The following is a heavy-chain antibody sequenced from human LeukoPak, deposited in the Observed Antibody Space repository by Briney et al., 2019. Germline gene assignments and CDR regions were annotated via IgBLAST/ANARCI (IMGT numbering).Heavy chain of an antibody. CDR1: GFTFSYFW. J-gene: IGHJ4*02. D-gene: IGHD6-19*01. CDR3: ARCSGWAFKN. Sequence: PGGSLRLSCAASGFTFSYFWKIWVRQAPGKGLEWVANINPDGSEKNYVDSVKGRFTISRDSAKNSLYLQMDRLRAEDTAIYYCARCSGWAFKNWGQENLVTVSS. CDR2: INPDGSEK. V-gene: IGHV3-7*01.